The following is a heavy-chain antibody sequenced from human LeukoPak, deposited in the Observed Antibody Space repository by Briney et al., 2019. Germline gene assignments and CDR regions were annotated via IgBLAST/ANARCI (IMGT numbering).Heavy chain of an antibody. CDR2: IKSEGEGATT. D-gene: IGHD3-3*02. CDR3: IAHFPYFYGFDV. V-gene: IGHV3-15*01. CDR1: GFTIGTAW. J-gene: IGHJ6*04. Sequence: GGSLRLSCVSSGFTIGTAWMSWVRQAPGKGLEWLGHIKSEGEGATTDYAAPAKGRFAISRNDSKNMIYLQMSSLKIDDTAIYYCIAHFPYFYGFDVWGKGTTVTVSS.